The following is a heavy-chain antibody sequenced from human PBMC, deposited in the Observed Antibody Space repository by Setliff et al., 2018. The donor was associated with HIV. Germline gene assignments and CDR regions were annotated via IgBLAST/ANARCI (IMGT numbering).Heavy chain of an antibody. CDR1: GYTFSDHN. Sequence: ASVKVSCKTSGYTFSDHNIHWVRQAPGQGLEWMGWINPKSGDTNYAQRFQGRVTMARDTSSSTAYMELSSLTSDDTAVYYCARELGLAALHGPMDLWGKGTTVTVSS. J-gene: IGHJ6*03. CDR3: ARELGLAALHGPMDL. V-gene: IGHV1-2*02. D-gene: IGHD2-21*02. CDR2: INPKSGDT.